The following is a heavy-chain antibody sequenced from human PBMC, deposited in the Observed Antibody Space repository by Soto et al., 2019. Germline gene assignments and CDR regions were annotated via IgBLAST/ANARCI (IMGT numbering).Heavy chain of an antibody. Sequence: ASVKVSCKASGYTFTSYDINWVRQATGQGLEWMGWMNPNSGNTGYAQKFQGRVTMTRNTSISTAYMELSSLRSEDTAVYYCARGPFGSGYASYDYLYYYYYMDVWGKGTTVTVSS. CDR1: GYTFTSYD. CDR2: MNPNSGNT. CDR3: ARGPFGSGYASYDYLYYYYYMDV. J-gene: IGHJ6*03. D-gene: IGHD5-12*01. V-gene: IGHV1-8*01.